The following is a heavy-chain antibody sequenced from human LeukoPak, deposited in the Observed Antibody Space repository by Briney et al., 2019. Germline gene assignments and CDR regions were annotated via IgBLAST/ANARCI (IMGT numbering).Heavy chain of an antibody. CDR3: ARVLPYDFWSGPSPYYFDY. Sequence: SQTLSLTCTVSGGSISSGDYYWSWIRQPPGKGLEWIGYIYYSGSTYYNPSLKSRVTISVDTSKNQFSLKLSSVPAADTAVYYCARVLPYDFWSGPSPYYFDYWGQGTLVTVSS. CDR2: IYYSGST. D-gene: IGHD3-3*01. V-gene: IGHV4-30-4*08. J-gene: IGHJ4*02. CDR1: GGSISSGDYY.